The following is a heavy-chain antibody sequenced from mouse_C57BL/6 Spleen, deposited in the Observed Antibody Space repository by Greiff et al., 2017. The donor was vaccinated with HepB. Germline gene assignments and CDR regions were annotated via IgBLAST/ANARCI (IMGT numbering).Heavy chain of an antibody. J-gene: IGHJ4*01. CDR2: IYPGDGDT. Sequence: VKLMESGPELVKPGASVKISCKASGYAFSSSWMNWVKQRPGKGLEWIGRIYPGDGDTNYNGKFKGKATLTADKSSSTAYMQLSSLTSEDSAVYFCAKGAYGTGAMDYWGQGTSVTVSS. V-gene: IGHV1-82*01. CDR3: AKGAYGTGAMDY. D-gene: IGHD1-1*02. CDR1: GYAFSSSW.